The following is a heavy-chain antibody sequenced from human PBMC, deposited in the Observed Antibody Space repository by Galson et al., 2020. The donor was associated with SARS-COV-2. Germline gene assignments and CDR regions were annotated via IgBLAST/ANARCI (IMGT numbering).Heavy chain of an antibody. CDR2: IRTKVDGGTA. Sequence: CAASGFTFSNVWMSWVRQAPGKGLEWVGLIRTKVDGGTADYAAPVNGRFAISRDDSKNMLYLQMNSLKAEDTAVYYCASHWDIRWGQGALVTVSS. V-gene: IGHV3-15*01. CDR3: ASHWDIR. J-gene: IGHJ4*02. D-gene: IGHD7-27*01. CDR1: GFTFSNVW.